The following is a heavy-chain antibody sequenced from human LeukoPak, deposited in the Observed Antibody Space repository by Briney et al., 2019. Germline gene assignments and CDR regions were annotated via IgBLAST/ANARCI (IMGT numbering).Heavy chain of an antibody. CDR2: IYYIGST. CDR3: ARAPPYYYVSTFDY. D-gene: IGHD3-10*02. Sequence: SETLSLTCTVSGGSISSYYWSWIRQAPGKGLEWVGYIYYIGSTNYNPSLKSRVTISVDTSKNQFSLKLGSVAAADTAVYYCARAPPYYYVSTFDYWGQGTLVTVSS. J-gene: IGHJ4*02. CDR1: GGSISSYY. V-gene: IGHV4-59*08.